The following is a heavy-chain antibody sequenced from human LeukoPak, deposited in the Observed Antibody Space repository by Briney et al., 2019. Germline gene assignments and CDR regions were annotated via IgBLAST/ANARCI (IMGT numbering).Heavy chain of an antibody. CDR1: GGSISSYY. CDR2: IYYSGST. Sequence: PSETLSLTCTVSGGSISSYYWSWIRQPPGKGLEWIGYIYYSGSTNYNPSLKSRVTISVDTSKNQFSLKLSPVTAADTAVYYCARLRGGNWNYYYGMDVWGQGTAVTVSS. CDR3: ARLRGGNWNYYYGMDV. V-gene: IGHV4-59*08. D-gene: IGHD1-20*01. J-gene: IGHJ6*02.